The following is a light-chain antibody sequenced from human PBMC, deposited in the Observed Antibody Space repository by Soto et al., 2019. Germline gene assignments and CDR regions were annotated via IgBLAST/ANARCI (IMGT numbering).Light chain of an antibody. J-gene: IGKJ4*01. Sequence: IQLTQSPSSLSASVGDRVTITCRASQDIAIYLAWYQQKPGEAPKLLIYAASTLQSGVPSRFSGSASGTEFTLTISSLQPEDFATYYCQQVSGYPLSFGGGTKVDIK. CDR2: AAS. CDR3: QQVSGYPLS. CDR1: QDIAIY. V-gene: IGKV1-9*01.